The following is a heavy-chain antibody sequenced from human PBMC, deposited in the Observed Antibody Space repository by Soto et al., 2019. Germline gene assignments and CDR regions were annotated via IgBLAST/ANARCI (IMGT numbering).Heavy chain of an antibody. D-gene: IGHD3-16*01. CDR3: ARAGRGGIDWLDP. CDR1: GFTVSSTY. Sequence: EVQLVESGGGLIQPGGSLRLSCVASGFTVSSTYMTWVRQAPGKWLECGSVIYTGGTTYYADSVMGGFTISRDDSNITLHLQMNGLRADDRAGDYCARAGRGGIDWLDPWGQGTLVTVSS. CDR2: IYTGGTT. V-gene: IGHV3-53*01. J-gene: IGHJ5*02.